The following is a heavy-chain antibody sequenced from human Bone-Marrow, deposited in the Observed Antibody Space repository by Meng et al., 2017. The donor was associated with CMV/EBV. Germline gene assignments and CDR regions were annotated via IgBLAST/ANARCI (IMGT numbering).Heavy chain of an antibody. CDR3: ARATYSSPPAHFDY. CDR2: IKQDGSEK. V-gene: IGHV3-7*03. D-gene: IGHD4-11*01. J-gene: IGHJ4*02. CDR1: GFTFSSYW. Sequence: GGSLRLSCAASGFTFSSYWMSWVRQAPGKGLEWVANIKQDGSEKYYVDSVKGRFTISRDNAKNSLYLQMNSLRAEDTAVYYCARATYSSPPAHFDYWGQGTLVTVSS.